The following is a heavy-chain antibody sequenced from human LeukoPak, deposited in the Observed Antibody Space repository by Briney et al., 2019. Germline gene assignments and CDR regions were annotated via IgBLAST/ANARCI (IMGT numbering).Heavy chain of an antibody. CDR1: GFTFSSYS. V-gene: IGHV3-48*04. D-gene: IGHD6-19*01. Sequence: GGSLRLSCAASGFTFSSYSMNWVRQAPGKGLEWVSYISSSSSTIYYADSVKGRFTISRDNAKNTLYLQMNSLRAEDTAVYYCARVRSSGWSYFDYWGQGTLVTVSS. CDR3: ARVRSSGWSYFDY. CDR2: ISSSSSTI. J-gene: IGHJ4*02.